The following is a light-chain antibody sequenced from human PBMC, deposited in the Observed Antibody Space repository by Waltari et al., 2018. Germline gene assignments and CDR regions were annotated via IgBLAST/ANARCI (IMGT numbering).Light chain of an antibody. CDR1: QSISSW. V-gene: IGKV1-5*03. J-gene: IGKJ3*01. CDR2: KAS. CDR3: QQYNSYSPEFT. Sequence: DIQMTQSPSTLSASVGDRVTITCRASQSISSWLAWYQQKPGKAPKLLIYKASSLESGVPSRFSGSGSWTEFTLTISSLQPDDFATYYCQQYNSYSPEFTFGPGTKVYIK.